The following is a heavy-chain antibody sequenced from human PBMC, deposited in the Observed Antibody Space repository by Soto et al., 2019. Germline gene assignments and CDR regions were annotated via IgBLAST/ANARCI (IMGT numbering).Heavy chain of an antibody. CDR2: IHHSGRT. CDR3: ARGQYCSGGSCFSELFLY. J-gene: IGHJ4*02. CDR1: GDSITSGGYL. V-gene: IGHV4-30-2*01. Sequence: SETLSLTCTVSGDSITSGGYLWTWIRQPPGQGLEWLGHIHHSGRTYYSPSLKSRVTISMDGSNNRFSLRLTSLTAADTAVYYCARGQYCSGGSCFSELFLYWGQGTPVTVSS. D-gene: IGHD2-15*01.